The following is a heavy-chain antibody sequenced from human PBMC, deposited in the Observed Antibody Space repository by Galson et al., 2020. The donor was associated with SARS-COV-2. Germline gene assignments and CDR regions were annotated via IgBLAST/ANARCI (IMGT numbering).Heavy chain of an antibody. CDR3: ARDIGPHDILTGYRSYYFDY. CDR1: GGTFSSYA. Sequence: SVKVSCKASGGTFSSYAISWVRQAPGQGLEWMGGIIPIFGTANYAQKFQGRVTITADESTSTAYMELSSLRSEDTAVYYCARDIGPHDILTGYRSYYFDYWGQGTLVTVSS. D-gene: IGHD3-9*01. V-gene: IGHV1-69*13. J-gene: IGHJ4*02. CDR2: IIPIFGTA.